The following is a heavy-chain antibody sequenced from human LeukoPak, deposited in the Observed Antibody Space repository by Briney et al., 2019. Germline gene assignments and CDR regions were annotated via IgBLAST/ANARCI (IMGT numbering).Heavy chain of an antibody. D-gene: IGHD5/OR15-5a*01. J-gene: IGHJ4*02. Sequence: HPGRSLRLSCAASGFTFSSYSMNWVRQAPGKGLEWVSYISSSSGTTYYADSVKGRFTISRDNAKNSLYLQMNRLRAEDTAVYFCAVSFDFWGQGTLVTVSS. V-gene: IGHV3-48*01. CDR3: AVSFDF. CDR1: GFTFSSYS. CDR2: ISSSSGTT.